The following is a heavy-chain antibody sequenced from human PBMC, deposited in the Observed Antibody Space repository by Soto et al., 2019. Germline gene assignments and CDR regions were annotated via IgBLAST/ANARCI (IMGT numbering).Heavy chain of an antibody. D-gene: IGHD2-8*01. J-gene: IGHJ4*02. Sequence: SDTLSLTCAVSGVSISSGNWLTWVRQTPQRGLEYIGEIFHDGTANYYPSFERRVAISVDTSKNQFSLKLTSVTAADTAIYFCARLVYDTRLNYMYFDFWGQGALVTVSS. CDR1: GVSISSGNW. V-gene: IGHV4-4*02. CDR3: ARLVYDTRLNYMYFDF. CDR2: IFHDGTA.